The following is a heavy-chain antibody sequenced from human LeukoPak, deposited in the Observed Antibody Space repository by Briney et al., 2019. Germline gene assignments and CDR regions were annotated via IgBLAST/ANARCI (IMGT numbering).Heavy chain of an antibody. D-gene: IGHD2-15*01. CDR2: IYYSGST. CDR1: GGSISSYY. Sequence: SETLSLTCTVSGGSISSYYWTWIRQPPGKGLEWIGYIYYSGSTKYNPSLKSRVTISVDTSKNQFSLKLSSVTAADTAVYYCARASFGGTCYHCGSFDPWGQGTLVTVSS. J-gene: IGHJ5*02. CDR3: ARASFGGTCYHCGSFDP. V-gene: IGHV4-59*08.